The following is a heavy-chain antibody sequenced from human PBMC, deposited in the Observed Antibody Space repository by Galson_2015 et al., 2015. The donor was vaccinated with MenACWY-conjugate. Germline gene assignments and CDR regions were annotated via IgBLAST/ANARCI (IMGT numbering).Heavy chain of an antibody. CDR3: ARNLYDPWYYFDH. CDR2: ISGSGDTT. Sequence: SLRLSCAASGFTFSDYAMTWVRQAPGRGLEWVSGISGSGDTTYYADPVKGRFAISRDNSKNTLSLQMNGLRAEDTGVYFCARNLYDPWYYFDHGGHGVLVTVSS. CDR1: GFTFSDYA. V-gene: IGHV3-23*01. J-gene: IGHJ4*01. D-gene: IGHD1-14*01.